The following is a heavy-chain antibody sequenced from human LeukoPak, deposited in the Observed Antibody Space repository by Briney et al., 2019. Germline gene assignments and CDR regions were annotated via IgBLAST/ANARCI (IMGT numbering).Heavy chain of an antibody. CDR1: GFTVSSNY. V-gene: IGHV3-66*01. J-gene: IGHJ5*02. CDR2: IYSGGST. Sequence: GGSLRLSCAASGFTVSSNYMSWVRQAPGKGLEWVSVIYSGGSTYYADSVKGRFTISRDNSKNTLYLQMNSLRAEDTAVYYCAKGQMDTIFGVVTRTNWFDPWGQGTLVTVSS. CDR3: AKGQMDTIFGVVTRTNWFDP. D-gene: IGHD3-3*01.